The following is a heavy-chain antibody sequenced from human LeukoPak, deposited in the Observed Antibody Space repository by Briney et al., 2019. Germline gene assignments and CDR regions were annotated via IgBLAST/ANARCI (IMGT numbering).Heavy chain of an antibody. CDR3: AKEKSRYCSGGSCYGMDV. V-gene: IGHV3-30*18. CDR1: GLTFSTYG. J-gene: IGHJ6*02. CDR2: ISYDGSNK. Sequence: PGGSLRLSCAASGLTFSTYGIHWVRQAPGKGLEWVAVISYDGSNKYYADSVKGRFTISRDNSKNTLYLQMNSLRAEDTAVYYCAKEKSRYCSGGSCYGMDVWGQGTTVTVSS. D-gene: IGHD2-15*01.